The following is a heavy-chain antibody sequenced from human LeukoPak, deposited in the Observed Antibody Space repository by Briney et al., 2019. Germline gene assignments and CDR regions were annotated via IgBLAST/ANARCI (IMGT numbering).Heavy chain of an antibody. J-gene: IGHJ3*02. V-gene: IGHV3-15*01. CDR2: IKSKSSSETT. D-gene: IGHD2-2*01. Sequence: GGSLRLSCAASRFSFTTTWMSWVRQAPGKGLEWVGRIKSKSSSETTEYAAPVKGRFTISRDDSKNTLYLQMNSLKTEDTAIYYCATELWCSCTSCPYAFDIWGQGTMVTVSS. CDR1: RFSFTTTW. CDR3: ATELWCSCTSCPYAFDI.